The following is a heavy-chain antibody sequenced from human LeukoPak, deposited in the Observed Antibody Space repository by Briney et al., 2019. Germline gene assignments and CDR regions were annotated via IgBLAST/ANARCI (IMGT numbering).Heavy chain of an antibody. CDR3: ARGHYYGSGTYQFDS. CDR2: IYYSGST. CDR1: GGSISSYY. V-gene: IGHV4-59*12. J-gene: IGHJ4*02. Sequence: SETLSLTCTVSGGSISSYYWSWIRQPPGKGLEWIGYIYYSGSTYYTPSVKSRLTISVDTSRNQCSLKLSSVTAADTAVYYCARGHYYGSGTYQFDSWGQGTLVTVSS. D-gene: IGHD3-10*01.